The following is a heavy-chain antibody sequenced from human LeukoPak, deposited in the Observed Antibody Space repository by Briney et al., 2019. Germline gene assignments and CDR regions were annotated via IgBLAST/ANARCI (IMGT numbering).Heavy chain of an antibody. J-gene: IGHJ4*02. CDR2: IIPIFGTA. D-gene: IGHD4-23*01. CDR1: GGTFSSYA. CDR3: AREPYGGNSGPLFDY. V-gene: IGHV1-69*01. Sequence: SVKVSCKASGGTFSSYAISWVRQAPGQGLEWMGGIIPIFGTANYAQKFQGRVTITADESTSTAYMELSSLRSEDTAGYYCAREPYGGNSGPLFDYWGQGTLVTVSS.